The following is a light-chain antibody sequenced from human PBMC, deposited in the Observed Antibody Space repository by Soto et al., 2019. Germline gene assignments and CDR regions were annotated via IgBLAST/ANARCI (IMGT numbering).Light chain of an antibody. CDR3: QQSYRTPIT. Sequence: DIQMTQSPSSLSASVGDRLTITCRVSQSISSYLNWYQQKPGKAPKLLIYAAFSLQSGVPSRFSGSGSGTDFTLTISSLQPEDFATYYCQQSYRTPITFGQGTRLEIK. V-gene: IGKV1-39*01. CDR2: AAF. J-gene: IGKJ5*01. CDR1: QSISSY.